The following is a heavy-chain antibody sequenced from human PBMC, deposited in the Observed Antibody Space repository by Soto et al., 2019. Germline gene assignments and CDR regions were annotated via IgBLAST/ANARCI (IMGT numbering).Heavy chain of an antibody. V-gene: IGHV3-33*01. CDR1: GFTFRNFC. Sequence: GGSLRLSCVASGFTFRNFCIHWVRQAPGKGLEWVAVISNDENIKQYADSVRGRFAIARDNSKNTLYLQVTSLGAEDTAIYYCARGLCSVLDYWGHGAMVTVS. CDR3: ARGLCSVLDY. D-gene: IGHD3-10*02. CDR2: ISNDENIK. J-gene: IGHJ4*01.